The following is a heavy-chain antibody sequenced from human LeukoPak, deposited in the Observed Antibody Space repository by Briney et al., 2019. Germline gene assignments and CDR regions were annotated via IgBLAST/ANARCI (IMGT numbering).Heavy chain of an antibody. Sequence: SETLSLTCTVSGGSISSYYWSWIRQPPGKGLEWIGYIYYSGSTNYNPSLKSRVTISVDTSKNQFSLKLSSVTAADTAVYYCARRARAGLNTVFGNWGQGTLVTVSS. CDR2: IYYSGST. CDR1: GGSISSYY. D-gene: IGHD2-2*02. CDR3: ARRARAGLNTVFGN. J-gene: IGHJ4*02. V-gene: IGHV4-59*12.